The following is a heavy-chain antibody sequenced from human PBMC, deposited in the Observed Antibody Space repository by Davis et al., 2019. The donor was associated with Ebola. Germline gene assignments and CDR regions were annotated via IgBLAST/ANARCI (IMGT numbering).Heavy chain of an antibody. Sequence: ASVKVSCKASGYTFTNYYMHWVXXXXXXXXXXXXXLNPHYFTPIYAQKFQGRVTVTRDTSTTTVYMDLNSLRVEDTAVYYWARDDYDCWGGYSPVYYYGMDVWGKGTTVTVSS. D-gene: IGHD3-3*01. CDR2: LNPHYFTP. CDR1: GYTFTNYY. CDR3: ARDDYDCWGGYSPVYYYGMDV. J-gene: IGHJ6*04. V-gene: IGHV1-46*01.